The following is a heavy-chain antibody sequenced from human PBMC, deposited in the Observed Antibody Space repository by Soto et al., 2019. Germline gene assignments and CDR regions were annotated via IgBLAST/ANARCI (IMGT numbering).Heavy chain of an antibody. CDR1: GFTFSSYE. CDR2: ISSSGSTI. V-gene: IGHV3-48*03. CDR3: ASYYDFWSGLAIP. J-gene: IGHJ5*02. D-gene: IGHD3-3*01. Sequence: HPGGSLRLSCAASGFTFSSYEMNWVRQAPGKGLEWVSYISSSGSTIYYADSVKGRFTISRDNAKNSLYLQMNSLRAEDTAVYYCASYYDFWSGLAIPWGQGTLVTVSS.